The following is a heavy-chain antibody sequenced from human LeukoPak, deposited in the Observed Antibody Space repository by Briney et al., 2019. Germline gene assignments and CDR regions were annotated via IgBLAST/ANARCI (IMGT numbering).Heavy chain of an antibody. CDR1: GYSFTNYW. CDR3: ARGSGSYHTAYMN. D-gene: IGHD1-26*01. Sequence: GESLKISCKGSGYSFTNYWIGWVRQMPGKGLEWMGIIYPGDSDTRYSPSFQGQVTISADKSISTAYLQWSSLKASDTAMYYCARGSGSYHTAYMNWGQGSLVTVSS. V-gene: IGHV5-51*01. J-gene: IGHJ4*02. CDR2: IYPGDSDT.